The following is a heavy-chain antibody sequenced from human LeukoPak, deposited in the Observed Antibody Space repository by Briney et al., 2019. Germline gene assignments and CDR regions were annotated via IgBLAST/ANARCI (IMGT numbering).Heavy chain of an antibody. Sequence: PSQTLSPTSIVSAGSVSSVCYYWSWIREPPVKGLEWIGYIYYSGSTNNNPSLKSRVTISVDTSKNQFSLKLGSVTAADTAVYYCARAGRYSSSWELDYWGQGTLVTVSS. CDR2: IYYSGST. CDR1: AGSVSSVCYY. V-gene: IGHV4-61*01. CDR3: ARAGRYSSSWELDY. J-gene: IGHJ4*02. D-gene: IGHD6-13*01.